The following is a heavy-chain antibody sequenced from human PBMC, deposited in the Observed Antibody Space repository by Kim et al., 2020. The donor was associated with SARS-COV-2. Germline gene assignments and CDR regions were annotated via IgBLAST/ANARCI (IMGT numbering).Heavy chain of an antibody. CDR3: ARFRQSVVPAAMYFDY. V-gene: IGHV4-30-4*01. Sequence: SETLSLTCTVSGGSISSGDYYWSWIRQPPGKGLEWIRYIYYSGSTYYNPSLKSRVTISVDTSKNQFSLKLSSVTAADTAVYYCARFRQSVVPAAMYFDYWGQGTLVTVSS. CDR2: IYYSGST. J-gene: IGHJ4*02. CDR1: GGSISSGDYY. D-gene: IGHD2-2*01.